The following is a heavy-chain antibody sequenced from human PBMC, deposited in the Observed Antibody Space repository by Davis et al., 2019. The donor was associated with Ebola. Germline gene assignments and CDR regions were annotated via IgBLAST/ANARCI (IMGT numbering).Heavy chain of an antibody. Sequence: GESLKISCAASGFTFSSYSMNWVRQAPGKGLEWVSYISRSSSTIYYAGSVKGRFTISRDNAKNTLYLQMNNLRVEDTAVYYCATLPGYYWGQGTLVTVSS. J-gene: IGHJ4*02. CDR2: ISRSSSTI. CDR1: GFTFSSYS. V-gene: IGHV3-48*04. CDR3: ATLPGYY. D-gene: IGHD1-26*01.